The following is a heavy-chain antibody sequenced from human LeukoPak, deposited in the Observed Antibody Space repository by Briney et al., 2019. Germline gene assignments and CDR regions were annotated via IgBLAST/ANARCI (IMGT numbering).Heavy chain of an antibody. Sequence: SETLSLTCTVSGGSISSHYWSWIRQPPGKGLEWIGYIYYDGSTKYNPSLKSRVTMSVDTSKNQFSLKLYSVTAADTAVYFCAKGGLATVFDHWGQGTLVTVSS. CDR3: AKGGLATVFDH. V-gene: IGHV4-59*11. J-gene: IGHJ4*02. CDR1: GGSISSHY. CDR2: IYYDGST. D-gene: IGHD5-24*01.